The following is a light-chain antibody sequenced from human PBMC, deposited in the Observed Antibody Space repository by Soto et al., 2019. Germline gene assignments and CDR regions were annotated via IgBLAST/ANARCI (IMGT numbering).Light chain of an antibody. J-gene: IGLJ2*01. CDR3: SSYTSSSTFVV. Sequence: QSVLTQPPSVSGSPGQSVTISCTGTSSDVGSYNRVSWYQQPPGTAPKLMIYEVSNRPSGVPDRFSGSKSGNTASLTISGLQAEDEADYSCSSYTSSSTFVVFGGGTKLTVL. V-gene: IGLV2-18*02. CDR2: EVS. CDR1: SSDVGSYNR.